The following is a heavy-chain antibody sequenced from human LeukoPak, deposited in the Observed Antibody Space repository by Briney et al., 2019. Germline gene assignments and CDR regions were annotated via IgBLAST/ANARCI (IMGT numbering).Heavy chain of an antibody. D-gene: IGHD2-2*01. CDR2: ISSSSSYI. V-gene: IGHV3-21*01. Sequence: GGSLRLSCAASGFTFSSYSMNWVRQAPGKGLEWVSSISSSSSYIYYADSVKGRFTISRDNAKNTLYLQMNSLRAEDTAVYYCAKDRSDQLPPNFDYWGQGTLVTVSS. CDR3: AKDRSDQLPPNFDY. CDR1: GFTFSSYS. J-gene: IGHJ4*02.